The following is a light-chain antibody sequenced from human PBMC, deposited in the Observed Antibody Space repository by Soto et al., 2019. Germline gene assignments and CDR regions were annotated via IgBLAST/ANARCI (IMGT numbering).Light chain of an antibody. CDR1: SSNIGNNY. J-gene: IGLJ3*02. CDR3: GTWDSSLSAWV. Sequence: QTVLTQPPSVSAAPGQKVTISCSGSSSNIGNNYVSWYQQLPGTAPKLLISDNDDRPSGIPDRFSGSKSGTSATLGITGLQTGDEADYYCGTWDSSLSAWVFGGGTKLTVL. V-gene: IGLV1-51*01. CDR2: DND.